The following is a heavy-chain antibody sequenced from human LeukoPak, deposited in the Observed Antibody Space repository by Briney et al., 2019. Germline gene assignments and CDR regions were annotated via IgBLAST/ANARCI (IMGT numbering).Heavy chain of an antibody. CDR2: INTDASST. CDR3: AKVYYMDV. J-gene: IGHJ6*03. V-gene: IGHV3-74*01. Sequence: PGFSLTLPCTASGFTFSSYWTHSIKQAPCQELVWVSHINTDASSTSYADFVKCRFTISRDNAKNTLYLQMNSLTAEDTAVYYCAKVYYMDVWGKGTTVTVSS. CDR1: GFTFSSYW.